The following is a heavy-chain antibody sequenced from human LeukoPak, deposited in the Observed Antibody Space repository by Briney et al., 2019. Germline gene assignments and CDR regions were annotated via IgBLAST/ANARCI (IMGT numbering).Heavy chain of an antibody. Sequence: PGGSLRLSCAASGFTFSSFWMHWVRQAPGKGLVWVSSIYYDGSSTTYADSVKGRFTISRDNAKNTLYLQMNSLRAEDTAVYYCARGDYMWGSDRYSFQYWGQGSLVTVSS. V-gene: IGHV3-74*03. CDR3: ARGDYMWGSDRYSFQY. J-gene: IGHJ4*02. D-gene: IGHD3-16*02. CDR2: IYYDGSST. CDR1: GFTFSSFW.